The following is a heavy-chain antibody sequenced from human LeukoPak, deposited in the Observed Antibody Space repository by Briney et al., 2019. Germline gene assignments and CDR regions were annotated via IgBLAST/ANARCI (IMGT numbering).Heavy chain of an antibody. V-gene: IGHV3-73*01. CDR1: GFTFSNAW. J-gene: IGHJ4*02. CDR3: TRQDGSADY. CDR2: IRSKANSYAT. Sequence: GGSLRLSCVASGFTFSNAWMTWVRQAPGKGLEWVGRIRSKANSYATAYAASVKGRFTISRDDSKNTAYLQMNSLKTEDTAVYYCTRQDGSADYWGQGTLVTVSS. D-gene: IGHD3-10*01.